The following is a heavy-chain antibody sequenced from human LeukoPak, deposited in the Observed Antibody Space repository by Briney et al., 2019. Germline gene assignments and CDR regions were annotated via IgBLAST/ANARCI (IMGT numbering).Heavy chain of an antibody. CDR3: ARRAEYNSGWHFYLDH. V-gene: IGHV4-39*01. D-gene: IGHD6-19*01. Sequence: SETLSLTCTVSGVSTTNGIYYWAWIRQPPGKGLEWIGSVHNVGSTYYNLSLRSRATMSIDTSKNQFSLRLNSVTAADTAVYYCARRAEYNSGWHFYLDHWGQGILVTVSS. CDR1: GVSTTNGIYY. CDR2: VHNVGST. J-gene: IGHJ4*02.